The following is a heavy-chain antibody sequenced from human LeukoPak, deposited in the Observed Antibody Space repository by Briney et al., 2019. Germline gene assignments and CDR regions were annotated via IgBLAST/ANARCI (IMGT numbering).Heavy chain of an antibody. Sequence: ASVKASCKASGYTFTDYFMHWVRQAPGQRLEWMGWINAGNGNTKYSQKFQGRVTITRDTSASTAYMELSSLRSEDTAVYYCARSSDSCSSTSCYASYYYYGMDVWGQGTTVTVSS. CDR3: ARSSDSCSSTSCYASYYYYGMDV. D-gene: IGHD2-2*01. CDR1: GYTFTDYF. V-gene: IGHV1-3*01. CDR2: INAGNGNT. J-gene: IGHJ6*02.